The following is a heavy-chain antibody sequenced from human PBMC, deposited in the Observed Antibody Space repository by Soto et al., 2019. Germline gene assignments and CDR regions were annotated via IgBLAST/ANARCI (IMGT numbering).Heavy chain of an antibody. Sequence: VGSLRLSCAASGFTFSSYAMSWVRQAPGKGLEWVSAISGSGGSTYYADSVKGRFTISRDYSKNTLYLQMNSLRAEDTAVYYCAKAAVPDYDILTGPPYFDYWGQGTLVTVSS. D-gene: IGHD3-9*01. V-gene: IGHV3-23*01. J-gene: IGHJ4*02. CDR2: ISGSGGST. CDR3: AKAAVPDYDILTGPPYFDY. CDR1: GFTFSSYA.